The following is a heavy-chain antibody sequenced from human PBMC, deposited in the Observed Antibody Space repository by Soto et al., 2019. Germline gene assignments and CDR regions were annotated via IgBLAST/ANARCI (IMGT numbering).Heavy chain of an antibody. D-gene: IGHD3-10*01. CDR2: MHLYSGNT. CDR3: ARRMTWSLWCFDL. V-gene: IGHV1-8*01. J-gene: IGHJ2*01. CDR1: GYTFKAYD. Sequence: QVQLLQSGAEVKKPGTSVSVSCRASGYTFKAYDINWVRRAIGQGLEWMGWMHLYSGNTGYAQKFKGTVTMTRDTSARTAYMELSSQTVEDTALYYCARRMTWSLWCFDLWGSGTQVTVSS.